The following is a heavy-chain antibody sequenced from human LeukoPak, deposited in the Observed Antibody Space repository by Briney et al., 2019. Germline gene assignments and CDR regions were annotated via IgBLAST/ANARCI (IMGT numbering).Heavy chain of an antibody. V-gene: IGHV1-18*01. D-gene: IGHD3-22*01. CDR1: GDTFTSYG. J-gene: IGHJ4*02. CDR2: ISAYNGNT. Sequence: ASVKVSCKASGDTFTSYGISWVRQAPGQGLEWVGWISAYNGNTNYAQKLQGRVTMTTDTSTSTAYMELRSLRSDDTAVYYCASSPYYYDSSGYYYWGQGTLVTVSS. CDR3: ASSPYYYDSSGYYY.